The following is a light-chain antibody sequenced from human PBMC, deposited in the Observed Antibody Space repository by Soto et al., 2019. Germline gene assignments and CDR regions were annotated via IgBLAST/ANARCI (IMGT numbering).Light chain of an antibody. J-gene: IGKJ1*01. Sequence: DIQRNQSPSTLSASVGDRALITCRTSQSVSSWLAWYQQKPGKAPKPLIYKASTLESGVPSRFSGSGSGTEITLTISSLQPNDFATYYCQQYDYYSQWTFGQGTKV. V-gene: IGKV1-5*03. CDR1: QSVSSW. CDR2: KAS. CDR3: QQYDYYSQWT.